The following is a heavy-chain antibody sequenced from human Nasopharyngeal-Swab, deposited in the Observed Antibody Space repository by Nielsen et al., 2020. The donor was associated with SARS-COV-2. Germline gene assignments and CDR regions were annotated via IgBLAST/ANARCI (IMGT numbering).Heavy chain of an antibody. CDR3: ARDIGGGRYGSDY. D-gene: IGHD3-16*01. Sequence: GESLKFSCASSGFVISIYGVNWVRLAAGKGLEWVSFISSRSSNIYYADSVKGRFTISRDNAKNSPYLQMNSLRAEDTAVYYCARDIGGGRYGSDYWGQGTLVTVSS. J-gene: IGHJ4*02. CDR1: GFVISIYG. CDR2: ISSRSSNI. V-gene: IGHV3-21*01.